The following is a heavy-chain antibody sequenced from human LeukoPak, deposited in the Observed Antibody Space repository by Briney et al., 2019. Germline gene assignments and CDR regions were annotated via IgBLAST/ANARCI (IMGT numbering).Heavy chain of an antibody. CDR1: GFTFSSYS. CDR3: AREARKYYYGSGSSSAAINWFDP. CDR2: ISCNSSTI. Sequence: GSLRLSCAASGFTFSSYSMNWVRQAPGKGLEWVSYISCNSSTIYYADSVKGRFTISRDNAKNSLYLQMNSLRAEDTAVSYCAREARKYYYGSGSSSAAINWFDPWGQGTLVTVSS. V-gene: IGHV3-48*04. J-gene: IGHJ5*02. D-gene: IGHD3-10*01.